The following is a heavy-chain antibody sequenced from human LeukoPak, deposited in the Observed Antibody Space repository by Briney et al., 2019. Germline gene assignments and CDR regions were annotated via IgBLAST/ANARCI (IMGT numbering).Heavy chain of an antibody. J-gene: IGHJ4*02. D-gene: IGHD3-3*01. V-gene: IGHV4-38-2*01. CDR1: GYSISSGYY. Sequence: SETLSLTCAVSGYSISSGYYWGWIRQPPGKGLEWIGSIYHSGSTYYNPSLKSRVTISVDTSKSQFSLKLSSVTAADTAVYYCARSYYDFWSGYFDYWGQGTLVTVSS. CDR2: IYHSGST. CDR3: ARSYYDFWSGYFDY.